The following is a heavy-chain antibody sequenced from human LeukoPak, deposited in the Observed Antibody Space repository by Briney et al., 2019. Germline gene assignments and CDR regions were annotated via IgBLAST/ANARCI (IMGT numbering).Heavy chain of an antibody. D-gene: IGHD4-11*01. Sequence: GGSLRLSCAASGFTFSSYWMSWVRQAPGKGLEWVANIKQDGSEKYYVDSVKGRFTISRDNAKNSLYLQMNSLRAEDTAVYYCARDGSNYARGPGYYYYYMDVWGKGTTVTVSS. J-gene: IGHJ6*03. V-gene: IGHV3-7*01. CDR3: ARDGSNYARGPGYYYYYMDV. CDR1: GFTFSSYW. CDR2: IKQDGSEK.